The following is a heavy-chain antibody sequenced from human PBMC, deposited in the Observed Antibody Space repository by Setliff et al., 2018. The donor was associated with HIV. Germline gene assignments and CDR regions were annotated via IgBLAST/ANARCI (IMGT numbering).Heavy chain of an antibody. J-gene: IGHJ4*02. CDR3: VTTSSAAPPFDY. D-gene: IGHD6-19*01. V-gene: IGHV3-33*03. CDR1: GFIFSSFG. Sequence: QTGGSLRLSCAASGFIFSSFGMHWVRQAPGKGLEWVAVIWNDGSNKYYADSVKGRFTISRDNSRNTLYLRMNSLRAEDTAVYYCVTTSSAAPPFDYWGQGTLVTVSS. CDR2: IWNDGSNK.